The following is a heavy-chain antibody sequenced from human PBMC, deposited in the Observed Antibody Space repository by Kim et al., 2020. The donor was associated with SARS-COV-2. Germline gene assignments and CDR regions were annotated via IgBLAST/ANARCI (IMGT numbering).Heavy chain of an antibody. CDR2: ISGSGGST. V-gene: IGHV3-23*01. CDR1: GFTFSSFG. J-gene: IGHJ3*02. D-gene: IGHD1-26*01. Sequence: EGSLRLSCAASGFTFSSFGMNWVRQAPGKGLQWVSGISGSGGSTYYADSVMGRFIFSRDNSKNMLYLQMNSLRAEDTAVYYCAKGFHSANSCAGAFGMWG. CDR3: AKGFHSANSCAGAFGM.